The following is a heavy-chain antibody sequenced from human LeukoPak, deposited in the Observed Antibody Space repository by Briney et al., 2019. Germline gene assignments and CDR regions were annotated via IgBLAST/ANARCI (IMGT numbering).Heavy chain of an antibody. CDR3: AKSSDGSTSFDQ. V-gene: IGHV3-23*01. D-gene: IGHD2-2*01. J-gene: IGHJ4*02. CDR1: GFTFSSYE. Sequence: GGSLRLSCAASGFTFSSYEMNWVRQAPGKGLEWVSGISDSGGTTYYVDSVKGRFTISRDNSKNTLYLQINSLRAEDMALYYCAKSSDGSTSFDQWGQGTLVTVSS. CDR2: ISDSGGTT.